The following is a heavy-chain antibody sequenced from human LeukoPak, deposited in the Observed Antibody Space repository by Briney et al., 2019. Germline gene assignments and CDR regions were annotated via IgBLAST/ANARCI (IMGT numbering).Heavy chain of an antibody. CDR3: ARGKEVTMIPRSAFDI. V-gene: IGHV1-69*05. Sequence: SVKVSCKASGGTFSSYAISWVRQAPGQGLEWMGRIIPIFGTANYAQKFQGRVTITTDESTSTAYMELSSLRSEDTAVYYCARGKEVTMIPRSAFDIWGQGTMVTVSS. J-gene: IGHJ3*02. D-gene: IGHD3-22*01. CDR1: GGTFSSYA. CDR2: IIPIFGTA.